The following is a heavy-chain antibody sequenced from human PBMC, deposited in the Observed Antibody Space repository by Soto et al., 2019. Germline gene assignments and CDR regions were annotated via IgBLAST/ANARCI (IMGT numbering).Heavy chain of an antibody. CDR1: GFTFTNHN. Sequence: EVQLVESGGGLVKPGGSLRLSGAASGFTFTNHNMNWVRQAPGKGLEWVSSISSSSSLRNYADSVKGRFSISRDNDKNLVYLQIDRLRAEDTAVYYCARDPPLSVLVVIATDAFWGQGTLVTVSS. CDR2: ISSSSSLR. V-gene: IGHV3-21*02. J-gene: IGHJ4*02. D-gene: IGHD2-21*01. CDR3: ARDPPLSVLVVIATDAF.